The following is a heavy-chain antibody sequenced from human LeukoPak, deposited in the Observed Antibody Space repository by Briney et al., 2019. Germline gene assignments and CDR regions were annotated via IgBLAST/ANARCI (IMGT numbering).Heavy chain of an antibody. CDR2: IKQDGSEK. CDR3: ARGRVDFWSGHFDY. CDR1: GFTFSSYW. V-gene: IGHV3-7*01. J-gene: IGHJ4*02. D-gene: IGHD3-3*01. Sequence: GGSLRLSCAASGFTFSSYWMSWVRQAPGKGLEWVANIKQDGSEKYYVDSVKGRFTISRDNAKNSLYLQMNSLRAEDTAVYYCARGRVDFWSGHFDYWGQGTLVTVSS.